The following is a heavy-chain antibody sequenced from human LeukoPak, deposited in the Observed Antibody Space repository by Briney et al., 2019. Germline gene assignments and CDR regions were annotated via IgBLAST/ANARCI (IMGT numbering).Heavy chain of an antibody. CDR2: ISGFNT. V-gene: IGHV3-23*01. Sequence: GGSLRLSCTTSGFAFSNYGMNWVRQAPGKGPEWVSGISGFNTYYADSVKGRFTIFRDNSKNVLYLQMDRLRAEDTAVYSCAKDVCTSPRCLLYFDSWGQGTLVTVS. D-gene: IGHD2-8*01. CDR1: GFAFSNYG. J-gene: IGHJ4*02. CDR3: AKDVCTSPRCLLYFDS.